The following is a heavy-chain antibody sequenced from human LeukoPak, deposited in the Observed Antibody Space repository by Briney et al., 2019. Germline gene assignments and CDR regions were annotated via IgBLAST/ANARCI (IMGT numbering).Heavy chain of an antibody. V-gene: IGHV3-30*18. J-gene: IGHJ4*02. CDR1: GFTFSSYG. D-gene: IGHD2-2*01. Sequence: PGGSLRLSCAASGFTFSSYGMHWVRQAPGKGLEWVAVISYDGSNEYYADPVKGRFTISRDNSKNTLYLQMNSLRPEDTAVYYCAKGLATRCVRCKLSDYWGQGTLVTVSS. CDR3: AKGLATRCVRCKLSDY. CDR2: ISYDGSNE.